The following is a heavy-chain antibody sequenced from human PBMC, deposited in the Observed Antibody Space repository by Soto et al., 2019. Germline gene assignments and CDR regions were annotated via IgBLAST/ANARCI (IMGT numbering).Heavy chain of an antibody. Sequence: QVQLQESGPGLMKPSQTLSLTCTVSGGSISSGDYYWSWIRQPPGKGLEWIGYIYYSGSTYYNPSLKSRVTISVDTSKNQFSLKLSSVTAADTAVYYCAREAYCSSTSCSEYDYWGQGTLVTVSS. J-gene: IGHJ4*02. CDR3: AREAYCSSTSCSEYDY. D-gene: IGHD2-2*01. CDR2: IYYSGST. CDR1: GGSISSGDYY. V-gene: IGHV4-30-4*01.